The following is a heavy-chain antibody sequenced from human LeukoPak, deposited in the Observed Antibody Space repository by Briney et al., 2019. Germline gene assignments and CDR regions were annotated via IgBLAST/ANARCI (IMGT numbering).Heavy chain of an antibody. CDR3: ASGFSSSSYFDY. CDR2: ITGSSSYI. Sequence: PGGSLRLSCAASGFTFSTYYMNWVRQAPGKGLEWVSFITGSSSYIYYTDSVKGQFTISRDNAKNSLFLQMNSLRDEDTAVYYCASGFSSSSYFDYWGQGTLVTVSS. V-gene: IGHV3-21*01. J-gene: IGHJ4*02. D-gene: IGHD6-6*01. CDR1: GFTFSTYY.